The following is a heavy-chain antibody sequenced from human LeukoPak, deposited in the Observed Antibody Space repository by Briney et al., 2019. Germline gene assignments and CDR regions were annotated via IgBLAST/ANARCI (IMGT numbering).Heavy chain of an antibody. CDR2: ISPYNGDT. J-gene: IGHJ4*02. Sequence: GASVKVSCKASGYTFTSYGISWVRQAPGQGLEWMGWISPYNGDTNYAQRLQGRVTLTTDTSTSTAYMELRSLRSDDTAVYFCAREDGSGAYSHIFHWGQGSLVTVSS. V-gene: IGHV1-18*01. CDR3: AREDGSGAYSHIFH. D-gene: IGHD3-10*01. CDR1: GYTFTSYG.